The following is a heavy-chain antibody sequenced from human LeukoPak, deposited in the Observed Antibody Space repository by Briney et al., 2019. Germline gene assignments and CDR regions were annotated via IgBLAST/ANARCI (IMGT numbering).Heavy chain of an antibody. D-gene: IGHD3-10*01. Sequence: GGSLRLSCAASGFTFSNAWMSWVRQAPGKGLEWVGRIKSKTDGGTTDYAAPVKGRFTISRDDSKNTLYLQMNSLKTEDTAVYYCTAEYYYGSGSYLSYYYMDVWGKGTTVTVSS. V-gene: IGHV3-15*01. J-gene: IGHJ6*03. CDR3: TAEYYYGSGSYLSYYYMDV. CDR1: GFTFSNAW. CDR2: IKSKTDGGTT.